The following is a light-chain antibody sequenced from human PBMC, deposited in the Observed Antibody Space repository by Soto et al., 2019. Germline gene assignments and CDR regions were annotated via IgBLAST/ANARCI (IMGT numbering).Light chain of an antibody. Sequence: DIQMTQSPSTLSASVGDRVTITCRASQSISSWLAWYQQKPGKAPKLLIYKASSLESGVPSRFSGSGSWTEFTLTISSLQPDDFETYYYHQYNSSPTFGQGTKVVVK. CDR2: KAS. J-gene: IGKJ1*01. CDR1: QSISSW. CDR3: HQYNSSPT. V-gene: IGKV1-5*03.